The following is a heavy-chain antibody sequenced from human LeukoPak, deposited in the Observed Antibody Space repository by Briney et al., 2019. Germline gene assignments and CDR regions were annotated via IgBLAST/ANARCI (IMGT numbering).Heavy chain of an antibody. Sequence: PSQTLSLTCTVSGGSISSGGYYWSWIRQHPGKGLEWIGYIYYSGSTYYNPSLKSRVTISVDTSKNQFSLKLSSVTAADTAVYYCARGDCSSTSCPPHWFDPWGQGILVTVSS. CDR2: IYYSGST. V-gene: IGHV4-31*03. CDR3: ARGDCSSTSCPPHWFDP. J-gene: IGHJ5*02. D-gene: IGHD2-2*01. CDR1: GGSISSGGYY.